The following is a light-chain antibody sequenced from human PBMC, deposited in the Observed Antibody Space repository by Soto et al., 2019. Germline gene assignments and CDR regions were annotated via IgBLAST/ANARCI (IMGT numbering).Light chain of an antibody. V-gene: IGKV3-11*01. Sequence: EIVLTQSPATLSLSPGERATLSCRASQGVSTYLAWYQQKPGQAPRLLIYDASNRATGIPARFSGSESGTDFTLTISSLEREDFAVYYCQQRSNWPPLTFGGGTKVEIK. CDR2: DAS. J-gene: IGKJ4*01. CDR1: QGVSTY. CDR3: QQRSNWPPLT.